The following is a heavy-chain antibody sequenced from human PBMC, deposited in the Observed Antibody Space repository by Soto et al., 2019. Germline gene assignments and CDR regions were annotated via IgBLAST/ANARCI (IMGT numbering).Heavy chain of an antibody. CDR1: VFTFYNYA. CDR2: IRTSVGDT. J-gene: IGHJ4*02. CDR3: AKDPTYDYGYFDS. Sequence: AWSLRLSCASSVFTFYNYAMNWVRQAPGKGLEWVSTIRTSVGDTYYAASVKGRFTISRDNSKSTVYLHLNSLRAEDTAIYYCAKDPTYDYGYFDSWGQGTLVTVSS. V-gene: IGHV3-23*01. D-gene: IGHD4-17*01.